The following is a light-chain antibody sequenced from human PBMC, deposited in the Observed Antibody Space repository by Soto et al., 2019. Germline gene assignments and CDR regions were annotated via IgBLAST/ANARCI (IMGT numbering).Light chain of an antibody. Sequence: QSVLTQPPSASGSPGQSVTISCTGTSSDVGGYNYVSWYQQHPAKPPKLMIYEVTKRPSGVPDRFSGSKSGNTASLTVSGLQAEDEADYYCSSYAGSNNLVFGTGTKVTVL. CDR1: SSDVGGYNY. V-gene: IGLV2-8*01. CDR3: SSYAGSNNLV. CDR2: EVT. J-gene: IGLJ1*01.